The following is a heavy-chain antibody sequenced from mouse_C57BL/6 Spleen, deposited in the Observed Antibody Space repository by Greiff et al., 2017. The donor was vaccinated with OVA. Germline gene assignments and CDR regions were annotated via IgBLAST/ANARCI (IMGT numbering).Heavy chain of an antibody. CDR1: GYSITSGYY. D-gene: IGHD1-1*01. J-gene: IGHJ2*01. Sequence: EVQLQESGPGLVKPSQSLSLTCSVTGYSITSGYYWNWIRQFPGNKLEWMGYISYDGSNNYNPSLKNRISITRDTSKNQFFLKLNSVTTEDTATYYCARYGSSLRTFDYWGQGTTLTVSS. CDR2: ISYDGSN. V-gene: IGHV3-6*01. CDR3: ARYGSSLRTFDY.